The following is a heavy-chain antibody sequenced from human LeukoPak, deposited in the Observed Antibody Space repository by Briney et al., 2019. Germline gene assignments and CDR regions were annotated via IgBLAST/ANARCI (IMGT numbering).Heavy chain of an antibody. CDR1: GFSFSSYG. CDR2: IWYDGSKK. CDR3: AREAVAGSFDI. Sequence: GGSLRLSCAASGFSFSSYGMHWVRQAPGKGLEWVAVIWYDGSKKYYADSVKGRFTISRDNSKNTLYLQMSSLRVEDTAVYYCAREAVAGSFDIWGQGTMVTVSS. V-gene: IGHV3-33*01. D-gene: IGHD6-19*01. J-gene: IGHJ3*02.